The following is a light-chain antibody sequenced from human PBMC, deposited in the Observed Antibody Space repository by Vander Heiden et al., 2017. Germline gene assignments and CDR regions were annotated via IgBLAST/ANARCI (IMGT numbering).Light chain of an antibody. CDR2: GAS. CDR1: QSVNTN. J-gene: IGKJ2*01. CDR3: QQFSNWPYT. V-gene: IGKV3-15*01. Sequence: EIVMTQSPGTLSVSPGERANLSCRASQSVNTNLAWYQKKPGQAPGLLIYGASTRATGIPARFSGSGSGTEFTLTISSLQSEDFAVYYCQQFSNWPYTLGQGTKLEI.